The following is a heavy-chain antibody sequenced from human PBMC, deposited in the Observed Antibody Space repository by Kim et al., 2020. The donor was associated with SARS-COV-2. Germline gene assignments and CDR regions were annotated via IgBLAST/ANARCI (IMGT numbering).Heavy chain of an antibody. D-gene: IGHD3-3*01. Sequence: GGSLRLSCAAYGMNFDEFAMHWVRQVPGMGLEWVSLIIGDGAATLYSDSVKGRFTVSRDNTQNSLILQMNNLRREDTGLYFCASLGQGYYDFWSANFDVWGRGSRVTVS. J-gene: IGHJ4*02. CDR2: IIGDGAAT. V-gene: IGHV3-43*02. CDR1: GMNFDEFA. CDR3: ASLGQGYYDFWSANFDV.